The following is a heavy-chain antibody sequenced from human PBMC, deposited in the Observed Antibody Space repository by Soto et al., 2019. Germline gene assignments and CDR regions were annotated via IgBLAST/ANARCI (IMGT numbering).Heavy chain of an antibody. CDR3: ARERWNFFDY. D-gene: IGHD2-15*01. J-gene: IGHJ4*02. CDR2: IYYSGST. Sequence: QVQLQESGPGLVKPSETLSLTCTVSGGSVSSGSYYWSWIRQPPGKGLEWIGYIYYSGSTNYNPPLKSRVTISVDTAKNQFSLKLSSVTAADTAVYYCARERWNFFDYWGQGTLVTVSS. CDR1: GGSVSSGSYY. V-gene: IGHV4-61*01.